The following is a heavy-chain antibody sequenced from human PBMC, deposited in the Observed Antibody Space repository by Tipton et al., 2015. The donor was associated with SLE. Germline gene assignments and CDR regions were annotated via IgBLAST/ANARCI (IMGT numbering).Heavy chain of an antibody. CDR2: VNHSGST. V-gene: IGHV4-61*08. CDR1: GDSISGGGYF. CDR3: ARDRGGSTTCRWFFYP. D-gene: IGHD3-16*01. Sequence: TLSLTCTVSGDSISGGGYFWSWIRQPPGKGLEWIGEVNHSGSTNYNPSLKSRVTISADTSKNQFSLRLTSVSAADTAVYFCARDRGGSTTCRWFFYPWGRGTLATVSS. J-gene: IGHJ2*01.